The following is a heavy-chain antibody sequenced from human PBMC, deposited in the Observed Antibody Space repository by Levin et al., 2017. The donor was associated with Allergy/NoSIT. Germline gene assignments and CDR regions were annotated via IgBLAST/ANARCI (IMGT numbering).Heavy chain of an antibody. J-gene: IGHJ4*02. D-gene: IGHD5-12*01. CDR3: ARRDRSGYADY. CDR1: GYTFNNYW. Sequence: GESLKISCKGSGYTFNNYWIVWVRQMPGKGLEWMGNIFPADSDTRYSQSFQGQVTISADKSINTAYLQWRSLKASDSAMYFCARRDRSGYADYWGQGTLVTVSS. CDR2: IFPADSDT. V-gene: IGHV5-51*01.